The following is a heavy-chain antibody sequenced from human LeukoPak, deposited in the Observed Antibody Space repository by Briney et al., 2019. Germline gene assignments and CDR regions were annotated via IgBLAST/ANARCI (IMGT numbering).Heavy chain of an antibody. J-gene: IGHJ4*02. V-gene: IGHV4-59*01. CDR1: GGSISSYY. CDR3: ARSDGSGYFVFDY. CDR2: IYYSGST. D-gene: IGHD3-22*01. Sequence: PSETLSLTCTVSGGSISSYYWSWIRQPPGKGLEWIGYIYYSGSTNYNPSLKSRVTISVDTSKNQFSLKLSSVTAADTAVYYCARSDGSGYFVFDYWGQGTLVTVSS.